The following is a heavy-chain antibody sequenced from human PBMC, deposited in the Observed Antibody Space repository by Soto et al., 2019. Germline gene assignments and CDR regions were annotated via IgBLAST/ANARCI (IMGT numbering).Heavy chain of an antibody. CDR1: GFTFSSYA. V-gene: IGHV3-23*01. J-gene: IGHJ6*02. CDR3: ASAAREYYYYGMDV. CDR2: ISGIGGST. Sequence: PGGSLRLSCAASGFTFSSYAMNWVRQAPGKGLEWVSAISGIGGSTYYADSVKGRFTISRDNSKSTLYLQMNSLRAEDTALYYCASAAREYYYYGMDVWGQGTTVTVSS.